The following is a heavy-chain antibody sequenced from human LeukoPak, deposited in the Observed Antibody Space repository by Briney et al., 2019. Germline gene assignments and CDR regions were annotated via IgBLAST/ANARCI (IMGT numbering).Heavy chain of an antibody. CDR3: AKVLRFLEWLSVGDYYYMDV. V-gene: IGHV3-21*01. J-gene: IGHJ6*03. CDR1: GFTFSSYS. CDR2: ISSSSSYI. Sequence: GGSLRLSCAASGFTFSSYSMNWVRQAPGKGLEWVSSISSSSSYIYYADSVKGRFTISRDNAKNSLYLQMNSLRAEDTAVYYCAKVLRFLEWLSVGDYYYMDVWGKGTTVTVSS. D-gene: IGHD3-3*01.